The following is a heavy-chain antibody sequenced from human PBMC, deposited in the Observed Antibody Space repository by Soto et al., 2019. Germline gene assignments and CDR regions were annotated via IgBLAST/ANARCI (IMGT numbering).Heavy chain of an antibody. D-gene: IGHD6-13*01. CDR3: ARGNGRSQSPNWFDP. J-gene: IGHJ5*02. CDR2: INHSGST. CDR1: GGSFSGYY. Sequence: SETLSLTCAVYGGSFSGYYWSWIRQPPGKGLEWIGEINHSGSTNYNPSLKSRVTISVDTSKNQFSLKLSSVTAADTAVYYCARGNGRSQSPNWFDPWGQGTLVTVSS. V-gene: IGHV4-34*01.